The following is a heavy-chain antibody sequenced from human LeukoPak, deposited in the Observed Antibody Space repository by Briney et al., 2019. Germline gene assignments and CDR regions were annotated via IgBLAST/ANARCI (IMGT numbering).Heavy chain of an antibody. CDR3: ARGASYGDFAFDI. CDR2: ISPGTGNT. CDR1: GYTLTNYN. V-gene: IGHV1-3*01. D-gene: IGHD4-17*01. Sequence: GASVKVSCKASGYTLTNYNTQWVRQAPGQRLEWMGWISPGTGNTKYSQKFQGRVTITRDTSANTAYMELSSLRSEDTAIYYCARGASYGDFAFDIWGQGTTVAVSS. J-gene: IGHJ3*02.